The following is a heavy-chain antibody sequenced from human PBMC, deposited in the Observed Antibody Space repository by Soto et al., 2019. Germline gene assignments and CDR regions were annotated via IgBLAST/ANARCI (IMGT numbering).Heavy chain of an antibody. CDR1: GFTFSTYS. J-gene: IGHJ4*02. D-gene: IGHD2-15*01. V-gene: IGHV3-21*01. Sequence: PGGSLRLSCAASGFTFSTYSMNWVRQAPGKGLEWVSSISFITSYIYYADSVKGRFTISRDNAKNSLYLQMDSLRAEDTAVYYCARVESARYCSGGTCYSGYWGQGTLVTVSS. CDR2: ISFITSYI. CDR3: ARVESARYCSGGTCYSGY.